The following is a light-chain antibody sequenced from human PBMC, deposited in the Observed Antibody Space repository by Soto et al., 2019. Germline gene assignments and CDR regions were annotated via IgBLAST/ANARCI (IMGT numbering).Light chain of an antibody. J-gene: IGKJ1*01. CDR2: GAS. Sequence: EIMMTQSPSTLSVCPGXRXTLSWRASQSVAGNVAWYQQKPGQAPRLLIYGASTRATGIPARFSGSGSGTEFTLTISSLQSEDFAVYYCQQYNNWPRTFGQGTKVDI. CDR1: QSVAGN. V-gene: IGKV3-15*01. CDR3: QQYNNWPRT.